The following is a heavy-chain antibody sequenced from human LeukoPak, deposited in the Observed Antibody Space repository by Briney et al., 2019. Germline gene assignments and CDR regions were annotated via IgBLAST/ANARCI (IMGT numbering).Heavy chain of an antibody. D-gene: IGHD6-13*01. CDR1: GFTFSSYA. CDR2: ISGSGGST. Sequence: GGSLRLSCAASGFTFSSYAMSWVRQAPGKGLEWVSAISGSGGSTYYADSVKGRFTISRDNSKNTLYLQMNSLRAEDTAVYYCAKSSSGGYSSSWVRIPYYFDYWGQGTLVTVSS. J-gene: IGHJ4*02. V-gene: IGHV3-23*01. CDR3: AKSSSGGYSSSWVRIPYYFDY.